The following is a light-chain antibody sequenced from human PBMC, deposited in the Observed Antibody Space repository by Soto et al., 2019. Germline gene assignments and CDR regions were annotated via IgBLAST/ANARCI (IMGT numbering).Light chain of an antibody. CDR2: SAS. V-gene: IGKV3D-20*02. J-gene: IGKJ4*01. Sequence: EIGLTQSPCTLSCSPWERSTRSSMASQSVPSSYLAWYQQRPGQAPRFLIYSASSRATGIPARFSGSGSGTDFTLTISSLAPEDFAVYYCQQRSNWPLTFGGGTKVDIK. CDR3: QQRSNWPLT. CDR1: QSVPSSY.